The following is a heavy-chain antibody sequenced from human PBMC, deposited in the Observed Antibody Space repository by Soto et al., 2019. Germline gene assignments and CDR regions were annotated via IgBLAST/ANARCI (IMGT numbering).Heavy chain of an antibody. CDR1: GFTFRSYA. V-gene: IGHV3-30-3*01. Sequence: PGGSLRLSCAASGFTFRSYAMHWVRQAPGKGLEGVAVISYDGSNKYYADSVKGRFTISRDNSKNTLYLQMNSLRAEDTAVYYCAREDAYSSGWYPRQYYYYYGMDVWGQGTTVTVS. CDR3: AREDAYSSGWYPRQYYYYYGMDV. J-gene: IGHJ6*02. D-gene: IGHD6-19*01. CDR2: ISYDGSNK.